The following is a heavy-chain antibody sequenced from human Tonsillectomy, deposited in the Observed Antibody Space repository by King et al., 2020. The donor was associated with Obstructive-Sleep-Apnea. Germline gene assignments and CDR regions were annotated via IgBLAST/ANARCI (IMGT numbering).Heavy chain of an antibody. CDR2: IACDRSSQ. V-gene: IGHV3-30*18. CDR1: GFSFSDFG. CDR3: AKDRPYLGSY. D-gene: IGHD1-26*01. J-gene: IGHJ4*02. Sequence: QLLQSGGGVAQPGRSLRLSCGASGFSFSDFGMHWVRKAQRKGLESCCCIACDRSSQYYTDSVKGRFTISRDNSKNTLYLQMNSLRAEDTGVYYCAKDRPYLGSYWGQGTLVTVSS.